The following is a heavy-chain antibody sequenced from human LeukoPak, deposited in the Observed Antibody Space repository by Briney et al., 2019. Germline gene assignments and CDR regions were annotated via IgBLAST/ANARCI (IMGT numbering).Heavy chain of an antibody. V-gene: IGHV4-61*02. CDR3: ARSGLTYYYDSSGYYYLGY. CDR1: GGSISSGSYY. CDR2: IYTSGST. Sequence: SQTLSLTCTVSGGSISSGSYYWSWIRQPAGKGLEWIGRIYTSGSTNYNPSLKSRVTISVDTSKNQFSLKLSSVTGADTAIYYCARSGLTYYYDSSGYYYLGYWGQGTLVTVSS. D-gene: IGHD3-22*01. J-gene: IGHJ4*02.